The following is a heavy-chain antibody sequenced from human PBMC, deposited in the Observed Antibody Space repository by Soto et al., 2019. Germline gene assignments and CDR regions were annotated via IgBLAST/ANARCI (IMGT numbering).Heavy chain of an antibody. J-gene: IGHJ6*02. Sequence: QVQLVQSGAEVKKPGASVKVSCKASGYTFTSYGISWVRQAPGQGLEWMGWISAYNGNTNYAQKLQGRVTMTTDTFTSTAYLELRSLRSDDTAVYYCASFYDYGSGSYYKTDYYYGMDVWGQGTTVTVSS. CDR1: GYTFTSYG. CDR3: ASFYDYGSGSYYKTDYYYGMDV. V-gene: IGHV1-18*01. CDR2: ISAYNGNT. D-gene: IGHD3-10*01.